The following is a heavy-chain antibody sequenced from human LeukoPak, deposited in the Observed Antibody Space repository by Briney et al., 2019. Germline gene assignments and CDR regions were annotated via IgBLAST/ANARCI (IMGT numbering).Heavy chain of an antibody. CDR2: IIPIFGTA. D-gene: IGHD5-24*01. Sequence: GASVKVSCKASGGTFSSYAISWVRQAPGQGLEWMGGIIPIFGTANYTQKFQGRVTITADESTSTAYMELSSLRSEDTAVYYCARARPGYNYGLGGDYWGQGTPVTVSS. CDR3: ARARPGYNYGLGGDY. J-gene: IGHJ4*02. CDR1: GGTFSSYA. V-gene: IGHV1-69*13.